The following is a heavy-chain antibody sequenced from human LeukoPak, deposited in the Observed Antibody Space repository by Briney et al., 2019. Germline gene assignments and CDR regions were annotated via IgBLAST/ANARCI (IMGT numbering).Heavy chain of an antibody. CDR2: ISSSSSYI. D-gene: IGHD2-15*01. V-gene: IGHV3-21*01. CDR3: ARVSCSGGSCRFDY. Sequence: GGSLRLSCAASGFTFSSYIMNWVRQAPGKGLEWVSSISSSSSYIYYADSVKGRFTISRDNAKNSLYLQMNSLRAEDTAVYYCARVSCSGGSCRFDYWGQGTLVTVSS. CDR1: GFTFSSYI. J-gene: IGHJ4*02.